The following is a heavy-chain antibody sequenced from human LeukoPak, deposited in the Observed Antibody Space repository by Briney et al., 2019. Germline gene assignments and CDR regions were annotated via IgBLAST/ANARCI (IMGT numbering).Heavy chain of an antibody. V-gene: IGHV5-51*01. D-gene: IGHD3-3*01. CDR3: AVTRTIFGVVIEYNWFDP. Sequence: GASLKISCKGSGSRFTSYWIGWVRQMPGKRLEWMGIIYPGDSDTRYSPSFQGQVTISADKSISTAYLQWSSLKASDTAMYYCAVTRTIFGVVIEYNWFDPWGQGTLVTVSS. CDR1: GSRFTSYW. CDR2: IYPGDSDT. J-gene: IGHJ5*02.